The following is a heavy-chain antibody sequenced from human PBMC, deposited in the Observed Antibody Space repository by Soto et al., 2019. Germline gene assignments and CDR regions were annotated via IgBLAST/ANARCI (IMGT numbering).Heavy chain of an antibody. CDR1: GYTFTNYG. CDR3: ARGPQSSGWRGTWFDA. D-gene: IGHD6-19*01. V-gene: IGHV1-18*01. Sequence: VASVKVSCKAAGYTFTNYGISWVRQAPGQGLEWMGWIVTYNGNTQSTQKLQGRVTMTTDTSTSTAYMELRSLRSDDTAVYYCARGPQSSGWRGTWFDAWGQGTMVTVSS. CDR2: IVTYNGNT. J-gene: IGHJ5*02.